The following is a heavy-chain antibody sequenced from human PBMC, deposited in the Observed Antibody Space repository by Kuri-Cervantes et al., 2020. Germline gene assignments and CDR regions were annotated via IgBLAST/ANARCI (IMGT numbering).Heavy chain of an antibody. CDR3: ARHPRARDYYYGSGRGRGAFDV. D-gene: IGHD3-10*01. CDR2: IYYSGST. CDR1: GGSISSGDYY. V-gene: IGHV4-61*08. Sequence: GSLRLSCTVSGGSISSGDYYWSWIRQPPGKGLEWIGYIYYSGSTNYNPSLKSRVTISVDTSKNQFSLKLSSVTAADTAVYYCARHPRARDYYYGSGRGRGAFDVWGQGTMVTVSS. J-gene: IGHJ3*01.